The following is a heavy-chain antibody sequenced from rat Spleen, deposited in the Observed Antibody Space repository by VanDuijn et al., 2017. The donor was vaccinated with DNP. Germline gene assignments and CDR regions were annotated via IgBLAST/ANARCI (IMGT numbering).Heavy chain of an antibody. CDR3: AKDAFDY. CDR2: VSHSDGIT. Sequence: EVQLVESGGGLVQPGRSLKLSCTASGFSFRNYYMAWVRQAPKKGLEWVAIVSHSDGITYYPDSVKGRFTISRDNSKSSLYLQMNSLKSEDTATYYCAKDAFDYWGQGVMVTVSS. J-gene: IGHJ2*01. V-gene: IGHV5-20*01. CDR1: GFSFRNYY.